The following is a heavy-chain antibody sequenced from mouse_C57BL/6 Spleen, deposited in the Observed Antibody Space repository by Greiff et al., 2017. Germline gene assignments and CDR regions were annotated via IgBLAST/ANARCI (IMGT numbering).Heavy chain of an antibody. CDR3: ARGGFPYAMDY. CDR1: GYTFTSYW. J-gene: IGHJ4*01. CDR2: IDPNSGGT. Sequence: QVQLKQPGAELVKPGASVKLSCKASGYTFTSYWMHWVKQRPGRGLEWIGRIDPNSGGTKYNEKFKSKATLTVDKPSSTAYMQLSSLTSEDSAVYYCARGGFPYAMDYWGQGTSVTVSS. V-gene: IGHV1-72*01.